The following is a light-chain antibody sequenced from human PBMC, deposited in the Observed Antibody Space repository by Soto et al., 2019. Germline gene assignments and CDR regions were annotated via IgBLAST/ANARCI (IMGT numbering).Light chain of an antibody. J-gene: IGKJ5*01. CDR3: QQYGGSPRIT. CDR2: GAS. V-gene: IGKV3-20*01. CDR1: ERLSSVY. Sequence: EIVLTQSPGTLSFSPGERATLSWRGIERLSSVYLAWYQQRPGQPPRLLIYGASNRATGIPDRFSGSGSGTDFTLIINRLEPEDVAIYYCQQYGGSPRITFGQGTRLEIK.